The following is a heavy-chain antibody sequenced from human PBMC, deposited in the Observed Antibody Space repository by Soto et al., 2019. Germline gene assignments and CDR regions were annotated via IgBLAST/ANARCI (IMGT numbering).Heavy chain of an antibody. Sequence: PGGSLRLSCTASGFTFGDYAMSWFRQAPGKGLEWVGFIRSKAYGGTTEYAASVKGRFTISRDDSKSIAYLQMNSLKTEDTAVYYCTRHCSSTSCYADYWGQGTLVTVSS. CDR1: GFTFGDYA. V-gene: IGHV3-49*03. D-gene: IGHD2-2*01. J-gene: IGHJ4*02. CDR2: IRSKAYGGTT. CDR3: TRHCSSTSCYADY.